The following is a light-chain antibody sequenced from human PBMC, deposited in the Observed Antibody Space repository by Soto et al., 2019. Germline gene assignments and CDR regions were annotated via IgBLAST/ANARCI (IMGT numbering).Light chain of an antibody. CDR1: SSDVGRYNL. V-gene: IGLV2-23*01. CDR2: EGS. J-gene: IGLJ3*02. CDR3: CSYAGSNTWV. Sequence: QSALTQPASVSGSPGQSITISCTGTSSDVGRYNLVSWFQQHPGKAPKLMIYEGSKRPSGVSNRFSGSKSGNTASLTISGLQAEDEADYNCCSYAGSNTWVFGGGTKLTVL.